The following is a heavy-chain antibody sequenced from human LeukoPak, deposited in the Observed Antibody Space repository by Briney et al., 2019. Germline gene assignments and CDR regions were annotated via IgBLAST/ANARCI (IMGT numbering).Heavy chain of an antibody. CDR2: IWYDGSNK. V-gene: IGHV3-33*01. CDR3: ARVFIPGPHPIDY. Sequence: SGGSLRLSCAASGFTFSTYGMHWVRQAPGKGLEWVAVIWYDGSNKYYADSVKGRFTISRDNSKNTLYLQMNSLRAEDTAVYYCARVFIPGPHPIDYWGQGTLVTVSS. CDR1: GFTFSTYG. J-gene: IGHJ4*02. D-gene: IGHD1-14*01.